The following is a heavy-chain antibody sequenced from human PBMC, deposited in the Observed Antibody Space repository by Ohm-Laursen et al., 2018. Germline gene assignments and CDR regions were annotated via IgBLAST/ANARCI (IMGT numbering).Heavy chain of an antibody. V-gene: IGHV1-18*01. D-gene: IGHD3-22*01. CDR1: GYIFTSYG. CDR3: ARDLSGDGSGYYYYYY. J-gene: IGHJ4*02. CDR2: ISSSTPNT. Sequence: GASVKVSCKASGYIFTSYGITWVRQAPGQGLEWMGWISSSTPNTNYAQKFQDRVSITADKSTSTTYLELRRLTSEDTAVYYCARDLSGDGSGYYYYYYWGQGTLVTVSS.